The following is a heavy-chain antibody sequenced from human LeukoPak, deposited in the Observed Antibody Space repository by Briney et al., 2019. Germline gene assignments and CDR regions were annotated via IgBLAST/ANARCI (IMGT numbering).Heavy chain of an antibody. V-gene: IGHV3-48*03. CDR2: ISSSGSTI. D-gene: IGHD5-24*01. CDR3: ARVRMGRLEMATLDY. CDR1: GLTFSSYE. J-gene: IGHJ4*02. Sequence: GGSLRLSCAASGLTFSSYEMNWVRQAPGKGLEWVSYISSSGSTIYYADSVKGRFTISRDNAKNSLYLQMNSLRAEDTAVYYCARVRMGRLEMATLDYWGQGTLVTVSS.